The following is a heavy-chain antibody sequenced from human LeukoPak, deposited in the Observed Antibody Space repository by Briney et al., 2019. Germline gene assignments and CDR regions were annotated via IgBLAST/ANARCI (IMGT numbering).Heavy chain of an antibody. CDR2: ISYDGSNK. V-gene: IGHV3-30*18. D-gene: IGHD6-19*01. CDR1: GFTFSSYG. CDR3: AKEESGWYSLDY. Sequence: GRSLRLSCAASGFTFSSYGMHSVRQAPGKGLEWVAVISYDGSNKYYADSVKGRFTISRDNSKNTLYLQMNSLRAEDTAVYYCAKEESGWYSLDYWGQGTLVTVSS. J-gene: IGHJ4*02.